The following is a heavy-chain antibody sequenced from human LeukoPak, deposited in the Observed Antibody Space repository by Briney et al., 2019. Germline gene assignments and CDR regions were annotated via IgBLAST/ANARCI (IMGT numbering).Heavy chain of an antibody. CDR3: ARERKYCSGGSCYSEFDY. D-gene: IGHD2-15*01. J-gene: IGHJ4*02. Sequence: PNSGATNYAQKFQGRVTITRDTSISTAYMELSRLRSDDTAVYYCARERKYCSGGSCYSEFDYWGQGTLVTVSS. CDR2: PNSGAT. V-gene: IGHV1-2*02.